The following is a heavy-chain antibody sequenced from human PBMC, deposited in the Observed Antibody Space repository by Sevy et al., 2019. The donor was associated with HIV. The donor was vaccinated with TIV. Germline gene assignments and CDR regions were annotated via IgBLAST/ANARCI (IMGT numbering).Heavy chain of an antibody. Sequence: ASVKVSCKASGYTFTGYCMHWVRHAPGQGLEWMGWINPNSGGTNYAQKFQGRVTMTRDTSISTAYMELSRLRSDDTAVYYCARSTVVVPAALFDYWGQGTLVTVSS. CDR3: ARSTVVVPAALFDY. CDR1: GYTFTGYC. D-gene: IGHD2-2*01. V-gene: IGHV1-2*02. J-gene: IGHJ4*02. CDR2: INPNSGGT.